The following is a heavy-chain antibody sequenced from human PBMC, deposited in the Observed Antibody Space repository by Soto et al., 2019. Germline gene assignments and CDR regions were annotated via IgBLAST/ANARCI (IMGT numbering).Heavy chain of an antibody. J-gene: IGHJ4*02. V-gene: IGHV1-2*02. D-gene: IGHD1-1*01. CDR1: GYTFTDYF. Sequence: VQLVQSGAEVKKPGASVKGSFKASGYTFTDYFIQWVRQAPGQGVEWMGWINPKSGGTSYAQKFQGRVTMTRDTSINTVYMEMRRLRSDDTAVYYCAGNWNDGDDYFDNWGQGTLVTVAS. CDR2: INPKSGGT. CDR3: AGNWNDGDDYFDN.